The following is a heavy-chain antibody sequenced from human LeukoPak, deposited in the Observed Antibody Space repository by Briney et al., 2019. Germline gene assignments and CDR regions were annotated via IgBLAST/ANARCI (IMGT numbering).Heavy chain of an antibody. V-gene: IGHV4-30-2*01. J-gene: IGHJ4*02. CDR1: GGSISSGGYS. D-gene: IGHD1-26*01. CDR2: IYHSGST. Sequence: PSQTLSPTCAVSGGSISSGGYSWSWIRQPPGKGLEWIGYIYHSGSTYYNPSLKSRVTISVDRSKNQFSLKLSSVTAADTAVYYCASDSGSYNAFDYWGQGTLVTVSS. CDR3: ASDSGSYNAFDY.